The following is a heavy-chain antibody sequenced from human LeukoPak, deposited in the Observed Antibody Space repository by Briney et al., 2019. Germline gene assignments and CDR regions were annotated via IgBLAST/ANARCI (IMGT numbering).Heavy chain of an antibody. V-gene: IGHV3-7*01. D-gene: IGHD3-10*01. CDR1: GFTFSSYW. CDR3: ARDLITMVRRNYYYYGMDV. Sequence: GGSLRLSCAASGFTFSSYWMGWVRQAPGKGLEWVANIKQDGSEKYYVDSVKGRFTISRDNAKNSLYLQMNSLRAEDTAVYYCARDLITMVRRNYYYYGMDVWGQGTTVTVSS. J-gene: IGHJ6*02. CDR2: IKQDGSEK.